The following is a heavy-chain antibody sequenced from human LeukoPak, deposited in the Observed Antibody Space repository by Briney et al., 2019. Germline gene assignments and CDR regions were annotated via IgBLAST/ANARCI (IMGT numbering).Heavy chain of an antibody. CDR2: IIPIFGTA. CDR1: GGTFSSYA. V-gene: IGHV1-69*05. Sequence: ASVKVSCKASGGTFSSYAISWVRQAPGQGLEWMGGIIPIFGTANYAQKFQGRVTITTDESTSTAYMELSSLRSDDTAVYYCARGFVDYWSGYYRRDWFDPWGQGTLVTVSS. J-gene: IGHJ5*02. CDR3: ARGFVDYWSGYYRRDWFDP. D-gene: IGHD3-3*01.